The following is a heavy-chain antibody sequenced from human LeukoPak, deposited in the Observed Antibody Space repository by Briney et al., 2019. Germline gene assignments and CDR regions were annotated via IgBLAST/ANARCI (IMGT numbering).Heavy chain of an antibody. CDR1: GFTFDDYA. V-gene: IGHV3-9*01. J-gene: IGHJ4*02. Sequence: GGSLRLSCAASGFTFDDYAMHWVRQAPGKGLEWVSGISWNSGSICYADSVKGRFTISRDNAKNSLYLQMNSLRAEDTALYYCAKDGSVRSSGYNLITPRGLDYWGQGALVTVSS. CDR2: ISWNSGSI. D-gene: IGHD3-22*01. CDR3: AKDGSVRSSGYNLITPRGLDY.